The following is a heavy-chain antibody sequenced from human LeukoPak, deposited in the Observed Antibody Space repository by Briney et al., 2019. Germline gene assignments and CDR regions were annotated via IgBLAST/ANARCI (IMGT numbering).Heavy chain of an antibody. CDR2: ISWNSGSI. Sequence: GRSLRLSCAASGFTFDDYAMHWVRQAPGKGLEWVSGISWNSGSIGYADSVKGRFTISRDNAKNSLYLQMNNLRAEDTALYYCAKDENYDILTGPGWFDPWGQGTLVTVSS. V-gene: IGHV3-9*01. CDR3: AKDENYDILTGPGWFDP. CDR1: GFTFDDYA. J-gene: IGHJ5*02. D-gene: IGHD3-9*01.